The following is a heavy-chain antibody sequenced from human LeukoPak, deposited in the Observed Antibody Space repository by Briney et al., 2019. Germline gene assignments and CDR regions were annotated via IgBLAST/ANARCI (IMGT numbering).Heavy chain of an antibody. CDR1: GFTFSSYS. D-gene: IGHD4-17*01. CDR3: ARDTASYGDYVSGYFDC. Sequence: PGGSLRLSCAASGFTFSSYSMNWVRQAPGKGLEWVSSISSSSSYIYYADSVKGRFTISRDNAKNSLYLQMNSLRAEDTAVYYCARDTASYGDYVSGYFDCWVQGTLVTVSS. V-gene: IGHV3-21*01. J-gene: IGHJ4*02. CDR2: ISSSSSYI.